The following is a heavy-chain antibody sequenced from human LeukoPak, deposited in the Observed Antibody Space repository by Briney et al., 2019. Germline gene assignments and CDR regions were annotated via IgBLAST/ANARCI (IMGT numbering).Heavy chain of an antibody. Sequence: GSLRLSCAASGFTFSSYWMNWVRQAPGKGLERMAHIKEDGSEKYYVDSVKGRFTISRDNAKNSLYLQMNSLRAEDTAVYYCARDLLWFGEAGDSYWGQGTLVIVSS. CDR3: ARDLLWFGEAGDSY. D-gene: IGHD3-10*01. CDR1: GFTFSSYW. J-gene: IGHJ4*02. V-gene: IGHV3-7*01. CDR2: IKEDGSEK.